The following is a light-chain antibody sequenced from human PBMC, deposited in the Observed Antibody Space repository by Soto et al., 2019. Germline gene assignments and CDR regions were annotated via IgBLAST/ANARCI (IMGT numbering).Light chain of an antibody. CDR1: RSNFGANNY. CDR2: DVS. J-gene: IGLJ1*01. Sequence: HSVLTQLASGSGPPGQSITISCPGTRSNFGANNYNSWNQKYQGEATKVIIFDVSHRPAGVSNRFSCSMSGNTASLTISGLQTQDEADYFCSSYTTATTYVFGTGTKVTVL. V-gene: IGLV2-14*01. CDR3: SSYTTATTYV.